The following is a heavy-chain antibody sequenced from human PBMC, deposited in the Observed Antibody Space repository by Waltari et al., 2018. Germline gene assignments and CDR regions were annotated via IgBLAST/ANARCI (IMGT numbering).Heavy chain of an antibody. Sequence: QVQLVESGGGVVQPGRSLRLACAGAGLPLSSYGMNWVGQAPGRGLEWVVIIPFDGSNKYDADSVKGRLTISRDNSKNTLYLQMNGLRPEETAVYYCAKGRGYCRGRSCYPDYWGQGTLVIVSS. V-gene: IGHV3-30*18. J-gene: IGHJ4*02. D-gene: IGHD2-15*01. CDR1: GLPLSSYG. CDR3: AKGRGYCRGRSCYPDY. CDR2: IPFDGSNK.